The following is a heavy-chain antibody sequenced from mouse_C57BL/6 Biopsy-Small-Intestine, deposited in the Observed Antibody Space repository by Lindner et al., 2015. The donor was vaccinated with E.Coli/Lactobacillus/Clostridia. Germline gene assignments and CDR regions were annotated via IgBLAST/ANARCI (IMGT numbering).Heavy chain of an antibody. V-gene: IGHV1-80*01. CDR2: IYPGDGDT. J-gene: IGHJ4*01. CDR3: ARSKAMDY. Sequence: VQLQESGAEVMKPGASVKLSCKATGYTFTGYWIEWVKQRPGKGLEWIGQIYPGDGDTNYNGKFKGKATLTADKSSSTAYMELRSLTSEDSAVYFCARSKAMDYWGQGTSVTVSS. CDR1: GYTFTGYW.